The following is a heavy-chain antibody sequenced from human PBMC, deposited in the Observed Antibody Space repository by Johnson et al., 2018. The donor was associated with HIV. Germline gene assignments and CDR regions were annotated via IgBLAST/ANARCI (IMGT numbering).Heavy chain of an antibody. CDR2: INSDGSST. J-gene: IGHJ3*02. Sequence: QLVESGGGVVQPGRSLRLSCAASGFTFSSYAMHWVRQVPGKGLVWVSRINSDGSSTTYADSVQGRFTISRDNAKNTLYLQMNSLRAEDTAVYYCARGPWAGVGATTDAFDIWGQGTMVTVSS. CDR1: GFTFSSYA. V-gene: IGHV3-74*02. D-gene: IGHD1-26*01. CDR3: ARGPWAGVGATTDAFDI.